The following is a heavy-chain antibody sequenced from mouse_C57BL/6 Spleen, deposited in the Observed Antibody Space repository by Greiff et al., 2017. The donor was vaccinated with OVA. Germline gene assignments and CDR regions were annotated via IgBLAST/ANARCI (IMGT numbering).Heavy chain of an antibody. CDR1: GYTFTGYW. V-gene: IGHV1-9*01. Sequence: QVQLQQSGAELVKPGASVKLSCKASGYTFTGYWIEWVKQRPGHGLEWIGVILPGGGSTNYTEKFKGMATFTADTSSNTVYMQLSSRTTEDSAIDYCAREGLRPFAYWGQGTLVTVSA. CDR2: ILPGGGST. CDR3: AREGLRPFAY. J-gene: IGHJ3*01. D-gene: IGHD3-2*02.